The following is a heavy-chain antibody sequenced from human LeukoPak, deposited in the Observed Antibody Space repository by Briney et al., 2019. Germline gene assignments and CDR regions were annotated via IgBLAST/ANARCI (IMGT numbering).Heavy chain of an antibody. Sequence: GGSLRLSCAASGFTFSSYAMHWVRQAPGKGLEWVAVISYDGSNKYYADSVKGRFTISRDNSKNTLYLQMNSLRAEDTAVYYCARDPYCSSTSCFHGMDVWGKGTTVTVSS. D-gene: IGHD2-2*01. CDR3: ARDPYCSSTSCFHGMDV. V-gene: IGHV3-30-3*01. CDR2: ISYDGSNK. CDR1: GFTFSSYA. J-gene: IGHJ6*04.